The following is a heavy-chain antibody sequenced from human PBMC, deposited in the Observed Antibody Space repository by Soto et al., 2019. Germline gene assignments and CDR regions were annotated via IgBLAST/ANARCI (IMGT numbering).Heavy chain of an antibody. CDR3: AAGITIFGVVADYGMDV. J-gene: IGHJ6*02. CDR1: GFTFTSSA. D-gene: IGHD3-3*01. CDR2: IVVGSGNT. Sequence: GASVKVSCKASGFTFTSSAVQWVRQARGQRLEWIGWIVVGSGNTNYAQKFQERVTITRDMSTSTAYMELSSLRSEDTAVYYCAAGITIFGVVADYGMDVWGQGTTVTVSS. V-gene: IGHV1-58*01.